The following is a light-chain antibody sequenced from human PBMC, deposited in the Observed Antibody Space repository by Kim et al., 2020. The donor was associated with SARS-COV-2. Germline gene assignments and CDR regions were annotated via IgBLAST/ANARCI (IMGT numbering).Light chain of an antibody. CDR1: SSDVGSYNL. J-gene: IGLJ3*02. Sequence: QSALTQPASVSASPGQSSTISCTGTSSDVGSYNLVSWYQQHPGKAPKLMIYEGTKRPSGVSNRFCGSKSGKTASLTISGLQAEDEADYYCCSYAGSNTWVFGGGTQLTVL. CDR3: CSYAGSNTWV. V-gene: IGLV2-23*01. CDR2: EGT.